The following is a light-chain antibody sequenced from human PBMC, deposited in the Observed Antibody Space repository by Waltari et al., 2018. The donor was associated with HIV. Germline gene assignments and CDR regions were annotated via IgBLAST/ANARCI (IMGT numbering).Light chain of an antibody. J-gene: IGLJ2*01. CDR2: MSE. Sequence: QSVLTQPPSASGTPGQRVTISCSGSSSNIGSNYVYWYQQLPGTAPKLLIYMSEQRPSGVPDLFSESKSGTSASLAISGLRSEDEAEYYCAAWDDSLSATVFGGGTKLTVL. V-gene: IGLV1-47*01. CDR3: AAWDDSLSATV. CDR1: SSNIGSNY.